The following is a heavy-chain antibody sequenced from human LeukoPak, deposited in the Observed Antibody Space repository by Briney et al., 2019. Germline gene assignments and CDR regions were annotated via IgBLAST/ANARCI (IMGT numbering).Heavy chain of an antibody. V-gene: IGHV3-7*01. J-gene: IGHJ4*02. CDR3: ARFYDTGWFGHFDY. CDR1: GFTFSFYW. D-gene: IGHD3-10*01. CDR2: IKKDGSEE. Sequence: GGSLRLSCEASGFTFSFYWMSWVRQAPGQGLEWVANIKKDGSEEYYADSVKGRFTITRDNAKNSLYLQMNSLRAEDTAIYYCARFYDTGWFGHFDYWGQGILVPVSS.